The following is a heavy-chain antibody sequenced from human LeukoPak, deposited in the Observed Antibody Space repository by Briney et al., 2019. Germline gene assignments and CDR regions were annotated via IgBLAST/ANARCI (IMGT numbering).Heavy chain of an antibody. Sequence: SETLSLTCTVSGRSISSGGYYWSWIRQPPGKGLEWIGYIYHSGSTYYNPSLKSRVTISVDRSKNQFSLKLSSVTAADTAVYYCAREPGARTIFGVTTGDYWGQGTLVTVSP. V-gene: IGHV4-30-2*01. J-gene: IGHJ4*02. D-gene: IGHD3-3*01. CDR1: GRSISSGGYY. CDR3: AREPGARTIFGVTTGDY. CDR2: IYHSGST.